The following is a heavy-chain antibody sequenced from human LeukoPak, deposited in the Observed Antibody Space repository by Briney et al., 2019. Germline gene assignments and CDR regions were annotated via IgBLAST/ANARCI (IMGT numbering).Heavy chain of an antibody. CDR2: IIPIFGTA. V-gene: IGHV1-69*13. Sequence: SVKVSCKDSGGTFSSYAISWVRQAPGQGLEWMGGIIPIFGTANYAQKFQGRVTITADESTSTAYMELSSLRSEDTAVYYCARAGEYCSSTSCYRFDYWGQGTLVTVSS. CDR1: GGTFSSYA. D-gene: IGHD2-2*01. CDR3: ARAGEYCSSTSCYRFDY. J-gene: IGHJ4*02.